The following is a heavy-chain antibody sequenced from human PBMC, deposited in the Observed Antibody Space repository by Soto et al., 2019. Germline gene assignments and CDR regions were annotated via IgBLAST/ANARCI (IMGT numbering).Heavy chain of an antibody. CDR2: IWYDGSNK. CDR3: ARDQEQYLDY. V-gene: IGHV3-33*01. J-gene: IGHJ4*02. CDR1: GFTFRNYV. Sequence: GGSLRLSCAASGFTFRNYVIHWVRQAPGKGLEWVAVIWYDGSNKFYVDSVKGRFTISRDNSKNTLYLQMNNLRAEDTAVYYCARDQEQYLDYWGQGAPVTVS.